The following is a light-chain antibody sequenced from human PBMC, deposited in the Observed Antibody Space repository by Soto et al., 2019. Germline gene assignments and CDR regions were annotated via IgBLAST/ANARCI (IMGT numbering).Light chain of an antibody. CDR3: CSYVGSFTYV. J-gene: IGLJ1*01. CDR2: EGN. Sequence: QSVLTQPASVSGSTGQSITISCTGTSSDVGSYNLVSWYQQHPGKAPRVMIFEGNKRPSGLSNRFSGSKSCNTASLTISGLQADDAAEYYCCSYVGSFTYVFGTGTKRTVL. V-gene: IGLV2-23*01. CDR1: SSDVGSYNL.